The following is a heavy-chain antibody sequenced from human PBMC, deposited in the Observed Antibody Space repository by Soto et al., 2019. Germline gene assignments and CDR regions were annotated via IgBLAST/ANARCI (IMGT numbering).Heavy chain of an antibody. J-gene: IGHJ4*02. CDR1: GGSISSYY. CDR3: ARDDPITIFGVVN. Sequence: SETLSLTCTVSGGSISSYYWSWIRQPAGKGLEWIGRIYTSGSTNYDPSLKSRVTMSVDTSKNQFSLKLSSVTAADTAVYYCARDDPITIFGVVNWGQGTLVTVSS. CDR2: IYTSGST. D-gene: IGHD3-3*01. V-gene: IGHV4-4*07.